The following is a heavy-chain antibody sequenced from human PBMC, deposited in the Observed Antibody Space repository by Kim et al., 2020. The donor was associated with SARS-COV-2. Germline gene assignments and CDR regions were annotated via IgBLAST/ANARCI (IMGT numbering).Heavy chain of an antibody. CDR3: AKTGLSYYGMDV. D-gene: IGHD2-15*01. J-gene: IGHJ6*02. Sequence: NYAQKLQGRVTTTTDTSTSTAYMELRSLRSDDTAVYYCAKTGLSYYGMDVWGQGTTVTVSS. V-gene: IGHV1-18*01.